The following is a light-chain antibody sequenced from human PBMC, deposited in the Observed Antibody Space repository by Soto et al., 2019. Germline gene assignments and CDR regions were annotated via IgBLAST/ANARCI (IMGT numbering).Light chain of an antibody. Sequence: DIQMTQSPSSLSASVGDRVTMACRASQGISNYLAWYQQKPGKVPKLLIYAASTLQSGVPSRFSGSGSGTDFTLTISSLQPEDVATYYCQKYNSAPWTFGQGTNVEIK. V-gene: IGKV1-27*01. CDR1: QGISNY. J-gene: IGKJ1*01. CDR3: QKYNSAPWT. CDR2: AAS.